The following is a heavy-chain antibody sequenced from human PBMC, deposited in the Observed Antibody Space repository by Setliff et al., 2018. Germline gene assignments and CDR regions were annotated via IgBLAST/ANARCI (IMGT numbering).Heavy chain of an antibody. CDR2: VYHNENT. D-gene: IGHD2-21*02. CDR3: ARTPRGGNSAFDI. J-gene: IGHJ3*02. CDR1: GASITSNNW. V-gene: IGHV4-4*02. Sequence: SETLSLTCAVSGASITSNNWWSWVRQPPGMRLEWIGEVYHNENTNYNASLKSRVTISVDRSKDQFSLRLTSVTAADTAVYYCARTPRGGNSAFDIWGQGTMVTVSS.